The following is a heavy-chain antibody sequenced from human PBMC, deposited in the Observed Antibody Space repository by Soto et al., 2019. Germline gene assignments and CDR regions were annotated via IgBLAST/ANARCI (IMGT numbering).Heavy chain of an antibody. CDR1: GGSISGYY. J-gene: IGHJ4*02. Sequence: SETLSLTCTVSGGSISGYYWSWIRQPPGKGLEWIGYMYNTGSTVYNPSFKSRVTISVDTSKNQFSLKLSSVTAADTAVYYCAREKPYSSSWYHDYWGQGTLVTVSS. D-gene: IGHD6-13*01. V-gene: IGHV4-59*12. CDR3: AREKPYSSSWYHDY. CDR2: MYNTGST.